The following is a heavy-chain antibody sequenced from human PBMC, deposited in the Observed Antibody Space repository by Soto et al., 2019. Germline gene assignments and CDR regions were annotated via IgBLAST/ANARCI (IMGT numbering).Heavy chain of an antibody. V-gene: IGHV3-23*01. J-gene: IGHJ4*02. CDR2: IGASGGPT. CDR1: GFTFSLYA. Sequence: GGSLRLSCAASGFTFSLYAMSWVRQAPGKRLEWVSVIGASGGPTYYADSVKGRFTISRDNSKNTLYLQMNSLRAEDTAVYYCARDPYSGYDSYVLVTFDYWGQGTLVTVSS. CDR3: ARDPYSGYDSYVLVTFDY. D-gene: IGHD5-12*01.